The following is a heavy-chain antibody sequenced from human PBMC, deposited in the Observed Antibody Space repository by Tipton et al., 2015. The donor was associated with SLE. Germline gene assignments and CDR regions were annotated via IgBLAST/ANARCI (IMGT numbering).Heavy chain of an antibody. V-gene: IGHV3-21*01. J-gene: IGHJ4*02. D-gene: IGHD1-26*01. CDR2: ISSSGNYI. Sequence: SLRLSCAASGFIFTNYAMNWVRQAPGKGLEWVSSISSSGNYIYYADSLKGRFTISRDNAKNSLYLQMNSLRAEDTAVYYCASELLYFDYWGQGTLVTVSS. CDR1: GFIFTNYA. CDR3: ASELLYFDY.